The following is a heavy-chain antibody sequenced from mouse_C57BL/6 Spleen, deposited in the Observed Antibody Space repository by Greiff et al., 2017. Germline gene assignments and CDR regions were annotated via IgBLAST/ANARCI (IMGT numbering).Heavy chain of an antibody. CDR2: IHPNSGST. CDR3: AREGFITTVVNFDD. V-gene: IGHV1-64*01. J-gene: IGHJ2*01. D-gene: IGHD1-1*01. Sequence: QVQLKQPGAELVKPGASVKLSCKASGYTFTSYWMHWVQQRPGQGLEWIGMIHPNSGSTNYNEKFKSKATLTVDKSSSTAYMQLSSLTSEDSAVYYCAREGFITTVVNFDDWGQGTTLTVSS. CDR1: GYTFTSYW.